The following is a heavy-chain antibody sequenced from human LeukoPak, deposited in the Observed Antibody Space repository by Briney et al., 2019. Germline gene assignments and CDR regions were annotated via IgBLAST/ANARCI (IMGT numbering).Heavy chain of an antibody. V-gene: IGHV4-59*01. CDR1: GGSIRSYY. CDR2: IYYSGST. J-gene: IGHJ3*02. CDR3: ARTHTDPSYYDILTGYYWGDAFDI. Sequence: SETLSLTCTVSGGSIRSYYWSWIRQPPGKGLEWIGYIYYSGSTNYNPSLKSRVTISVDTSKNQFSLKLSSVTAADTAVYYCARTHTDPSYYDILTGYYWGDAFDIWGQGTMVTVSS. D-gene: IGHD3-9*01.